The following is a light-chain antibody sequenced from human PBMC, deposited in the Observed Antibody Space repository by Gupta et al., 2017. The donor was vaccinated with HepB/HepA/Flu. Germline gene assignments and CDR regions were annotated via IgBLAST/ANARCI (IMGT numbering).Light chain of an antibody. Sequence: SYDLTQPPSVSVSPGQTATITCSGDPFPDRYAYWYQQKPGQAPVLIIFKDSLRPSGIPERFSGSISGTIVTLTISGVQPEDEAVYHCRSADITNYWVFGGGTKLTVL. CDR1: PFPDRY. CDR2: KDS. J-gene: IGLJ3*02. V-gene: IGLV3-25*03. CDR3: RSADITNYWV.